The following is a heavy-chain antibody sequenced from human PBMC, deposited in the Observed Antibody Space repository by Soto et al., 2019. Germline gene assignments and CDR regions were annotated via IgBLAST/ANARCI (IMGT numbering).Heavy chain of an antibody. J-gene: IGHJ4*02. Sequence: QLQLQESGPGLVKPSETLSLTCTVSGGSISSSSYYWGWIRQPPGKGLEWIGSIYYSGSTYYNPSLKSRVTISVDTSKNQFSLKLSSVTAPDTAVYYCARLRYYYGSGSYPTFDYWGQGTLVTVSS. CDR2: IYYSGST. V-gene: IGHV4-39*01. CDR1: GGSISSSSYY. D-gene: IGHD3-10*01. CDR3: ARLRYYYGSGSYPTFDY.